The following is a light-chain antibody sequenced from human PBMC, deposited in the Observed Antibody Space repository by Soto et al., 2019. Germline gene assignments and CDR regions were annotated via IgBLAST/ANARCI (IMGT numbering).Light chain of an antibody. CDR2: GAS. V-gene: IGKV3-20*01. CDR3: QRYGSSTT. CDR1: QSVSSSY. J-gene: IGKJ2*01. Sequence: EIVLTQSPGTLSLSPGERATLSCRASQSVSSSYLAWYQQKPGQAPRLLIYGASSRATGTPDRFSGSGSGTDFTLTISRLEPEDFAVYYCQRYGSSTTFGQGTKLEIK.